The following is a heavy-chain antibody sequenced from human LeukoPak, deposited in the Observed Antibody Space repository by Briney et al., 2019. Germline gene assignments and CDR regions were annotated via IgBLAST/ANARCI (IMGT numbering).Heavy chain of an antibody. D-gene: IGHD6-6*01. Sequence: PGGSLRLSCAASGFTFSSYAMSWVRQAPGKGLEWVSAISGSGGSTYYADSVKGRFTISRDNSKNTLYLQMDSLRAEDTAVYYCARAIAARARGAFDYWGQGTLVTVSS. CDR3: ARAIAARARGAFDY. CDR1: GFTFSSYA. J-gene: IGHJ4*02. CDR2: ISGSGGST. V-gene: IGHV3-23*01.